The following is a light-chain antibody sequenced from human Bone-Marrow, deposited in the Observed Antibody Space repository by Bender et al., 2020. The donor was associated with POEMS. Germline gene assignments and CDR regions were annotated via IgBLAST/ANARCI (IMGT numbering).Light chain of an antibody. Sequence: QSALAQPASVSGSPGQSISISCTGTSSDVGGYDYVSWYQQHPGKAPKLMIYDVSDRPSGVSNRFSGSKSGNTASLTISGLQTEDEADYYCCSYTTSRTRLFGGGTKLTVL. J-gene: IGLJ2*01. CDR2: DVS. V-gene: IGLV2-14*01. CDR1: SSDVGGYDY. CDR3: CSYTTSRTRL.